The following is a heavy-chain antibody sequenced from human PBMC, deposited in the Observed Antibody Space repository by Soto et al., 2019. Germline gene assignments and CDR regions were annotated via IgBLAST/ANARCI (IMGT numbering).Heavy chain of an antibody. CDR3: ARFRFTPPEDFDY. CDR2: ISYDGSNK. Sequence: GGSLRLSCAASGFTFSSYAMHWVRQAPGKGLEWVAVISYDGSNKYYADSVKGRFTISRDNSKNTLYLQMNSLRAEDTAVYYCARFRFTPPEDFDYWGQGTLVTVSS. V-gene: IGHV3-30-3*01. J-gene: IGHJ4*02. CDR1: GFTFSSYA.